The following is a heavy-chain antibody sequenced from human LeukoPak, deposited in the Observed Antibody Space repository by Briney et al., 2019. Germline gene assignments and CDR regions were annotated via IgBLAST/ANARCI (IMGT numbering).Heavy chain of an antibody. J-gene: IGHJ4*02. D-gene: IGHD5-12*01. CDR1: GYSFTSYW. CDR3: VRRGAHWATKPYYFDY. V-gene: IGHV5-51*01. Sequence: GESLKISCKGSGYSFTSYWIGWVRQMPGKGLEWMGIIYPGDSDTRYSPSFQGQVTTSADKSISTAYLQWSSLKASDTAMYYCVRRGAHWATKPYYFDYWGQGTLVTVSS. CDR2: IYPGDSDT.